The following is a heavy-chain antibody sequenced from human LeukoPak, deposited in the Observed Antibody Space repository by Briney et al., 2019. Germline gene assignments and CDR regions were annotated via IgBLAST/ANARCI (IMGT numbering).Heavy chain of an antibody. D-gene: IGHD3-22*01. CDR1: GFTFSIYA. CDR3: AKDRPNYYGSNGHYYRRDGDY. J-gene: IGHJ4*02. V-gene: IGHV3-23*01. Sequence: GGSLRLSCAASGFTFSIYAMSWVRQAPGKGLQWVSSITSSGDGTYYADSVKGRFTISRDNSENMLYLQMHSLRVEDTAVYFCAKDRPNYYGSNGHYYRRDGDYWGQGTLVTVSS. CDR2: ITSSGDGT.